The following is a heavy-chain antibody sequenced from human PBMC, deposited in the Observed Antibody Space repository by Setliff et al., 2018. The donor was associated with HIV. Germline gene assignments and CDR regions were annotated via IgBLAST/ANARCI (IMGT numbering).Heavy chain of an antibody. J-gene: IGHJ6*02. CDR3: ARGRNYNSGMDV. D-gene: IGHD3-10*01. CDR2: ISPYSRIT. V-gene: IGHV1-18*01. CDR1: GYSFTSYG. Sequence: ASVKVSCKASGYSFTSYGIGWVRQAPGQGLEWIGWISPYSRITNYAPKFRDRVTMTTETSTNTAYLEVRSLRSDDTAVYYCARGRNYNSGMDVWGQGTTVTVSS.